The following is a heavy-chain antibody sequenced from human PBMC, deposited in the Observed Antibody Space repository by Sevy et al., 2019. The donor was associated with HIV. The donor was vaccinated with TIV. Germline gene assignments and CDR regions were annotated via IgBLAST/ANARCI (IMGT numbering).Heavy chain of an antibody. CDR1: GFTFSPYG. Sequence: GGSLRLSCAASGFTFSPYGMTWVRQAPGKGLEWVSSMSGSGAFTHYADSVKGRYTISRDNSKNTVYLQMNSLRAEDTAVYYCARLGGYEDTYYYAMDVWGQGTTVTVSS. D-gene: IGHD5-12*01. V-gene: IGHV3-23*01. CDR3: ARLGGYEDTYYYAMDV. J-gene: IGHJ6*02. CDR2: MSGSGAFT.